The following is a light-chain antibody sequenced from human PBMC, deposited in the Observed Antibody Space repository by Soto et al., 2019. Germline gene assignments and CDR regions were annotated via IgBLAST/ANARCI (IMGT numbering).Light chain of an antibody. J-gene: IGKJ2*01. Sequence: EIVITQSPATLSLSPGERATLSCRASQTIDNTLAWYQRKPGQAPRILIYDASTRDTGVPARFSGSGSGTDFTLTISRLQSEDFAVYYCQHYNYSPYTFGQGTKVDIK. CDR3: QHYNYSPYT. CDR1: QTIDNT. CDR2: DAS. V-gene: IGKV3-15*01.